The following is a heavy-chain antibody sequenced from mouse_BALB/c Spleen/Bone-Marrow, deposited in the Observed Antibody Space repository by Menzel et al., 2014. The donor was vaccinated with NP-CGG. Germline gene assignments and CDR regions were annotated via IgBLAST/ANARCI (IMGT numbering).Heavy chain of an antibody. D-gene: IGHD4-1*02. V-gene: IGHV5-6*01. CDR1: GFTFSSYG. CDR3: ALNWDSAY. CDR2: INNGGTYT. J-gene: IGHJ3*01. Sequence: EVKLVESGGDLVKPGGSLKLSCAASGFTFSSYGMSWVRQTPDKRLEWVATINNGGTYTYYPDSVKGRFTISRDNAKNTLYLQMNSLKSEDTAMYYCALNWDSAYWGQGTLVTVSA.